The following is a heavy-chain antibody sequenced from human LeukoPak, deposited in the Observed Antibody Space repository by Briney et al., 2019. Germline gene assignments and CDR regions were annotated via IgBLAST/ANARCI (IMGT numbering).Heavy chain of an antibody. D-gene: IGHD3/OR15-3a*01. CDR2: IYYSGST. CDR3: ARDVGDWLGFDY. J-gene: IGHJ4*02. CDR1: GGSISSYY. Sequence: SETQSLTCTVSGGSISSYYWSWIRQPPGKGLEWIGYIYYSGSTNYNPSLKSRVTISVDTSKNQFSLKLSSVTAADTAVYYCARDVGDWLGFDYWGQGTLVTVSS. V-gene: IGHV4-59*01.